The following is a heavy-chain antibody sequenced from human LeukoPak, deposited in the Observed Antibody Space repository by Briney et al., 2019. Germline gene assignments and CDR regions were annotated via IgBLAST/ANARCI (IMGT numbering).Heavy chain of an antibody. D-gene: IGHD3-10*01. CDR1: GGSFSGYY. J-gene: IGHJ6*04. CDR3: ARGPHFYGSGSYEYSYYYYYYGTDV. CDR2: INHKGAT. Sequence: SETLSLTCAVYGGSFSGYYWTWVRQPPGKGLEWIGEINHKGATNYNPSLKSRVTISLDTSKNQFSLKLSSVTAADTAVYYCARGPHFYGSGSYEYSYYYYYYGTDVWGKGTAVTVSS. V-gene: IGHV4-34*01.